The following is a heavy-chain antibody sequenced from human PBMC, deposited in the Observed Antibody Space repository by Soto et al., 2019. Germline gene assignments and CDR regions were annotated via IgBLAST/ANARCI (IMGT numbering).Heavy chain of an antibody. D-gene: IGHD3-22*01. J-gene: IGHJ4*02. CDR2: ITGSGGTT. CDR1: GFTFSNYA. Sequence: GGSLRLSCAASGFTFSNYAMNWVRQTPGKGLEWVSAITGSGGTTYYADSLKGRFTISRDNSKNTVYLQMNNLRAADTAVYYCARGFAMIVTVQGDAPDKYYFDSWGQGTLVTVSS. CDR3: ARGFAMIVTVQGDAPDKYYFDS. V-gene: IGHV3-23*01.